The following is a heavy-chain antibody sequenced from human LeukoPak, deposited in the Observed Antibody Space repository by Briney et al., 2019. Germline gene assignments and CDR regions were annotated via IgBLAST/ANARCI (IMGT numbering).Heavy chain of an antibody. CDR2: INHSGST. Sequence: ASETLSLTCAGYGGSFSGYYWSWIRQPPGKGLEWIGEINHSGSTNYNPSLKSRVTISVDTSKNQFSLKLSSVTAADTAVYYCARRGQVRGTSIDYWGQGTLVTVSS. CDR3: ARRGQVRGTSIDY. D-gene: IGHD3-10*01. J-gene: IGHJ4*02. CDR1: GGSFSGYY. V-gene: IGHV4-34*01.